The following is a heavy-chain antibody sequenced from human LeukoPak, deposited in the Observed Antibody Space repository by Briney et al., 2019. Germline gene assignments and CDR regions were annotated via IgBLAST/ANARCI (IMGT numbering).Heavy chain of an antibody. J-gene: IGHJ6*02. V-gene: IGHV3-23*01. D-gene: IGHD4-17*01. CDR3: AKAGRWYGDAHPIYYYYYGMDV. CDR1: GFTFSSYD. Sequence: GASLRLSCAASGFTFSSYDMSWVRQAPGKGLEWVSAISGSGGSTYYADSVKGRFTISRDNSKNTLYLQMNSLRAEDTAVYYCAKAGRWYGDAHPIYYYYYGMDVWGQGTTVTVSS. CDR2: ISGSGGST.